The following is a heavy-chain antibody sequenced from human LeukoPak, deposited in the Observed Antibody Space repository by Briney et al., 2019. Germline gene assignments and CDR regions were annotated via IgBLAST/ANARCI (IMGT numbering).Heavy chain of an antibody. CDR1: GFTFSSYE. CDR2: ISSSGSNI. Sequence: PGGSLRLSCAASGFTFSSYEMNWVRQAPGKGLEWVSYISSSGSNIYYADSVKGRFTISRDNAKNSLYLQMNSLRAEDTAVYYCAGDYAGSPDAPDYWGQGTLVTVSS. J-gene: IGHJ4*02. CDR3: AGDYAGSPDAPDY. V-gene: IGHV3-48*03. D-gene: IGHD1-26*01.